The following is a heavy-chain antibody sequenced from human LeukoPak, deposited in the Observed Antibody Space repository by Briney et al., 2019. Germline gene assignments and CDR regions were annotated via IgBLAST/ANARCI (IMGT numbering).Heavy chain of an antibody. J-gene: IGHJ4*02. CDR1: GFTFSSYA. D-gene: IGHD1-26*01. CDR2: IWYDGSNK. CDR3: ARDNGGSLDY. Sequence: SGGSLRLSCAASGFTFSSYAMHWVRQAPGKGLEWVAVIWYDGSNKYYADSMKGRFTISRDNSKNTVCLQMNSLRAEDTAVYYCARDNGGSLDYWGQGTLVTVSS. V-gene: IGHV3-33*01.